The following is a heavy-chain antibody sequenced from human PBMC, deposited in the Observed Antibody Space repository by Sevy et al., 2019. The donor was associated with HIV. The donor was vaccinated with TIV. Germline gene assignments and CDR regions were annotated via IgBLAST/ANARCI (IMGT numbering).Heavy chain of an antibody. Sequence: GGSLRLSCEASGLTFSSCGMHWVGQAPGKGLESVAVISYDGINKDYVDSVKGRFTISRDNSENTLYLQMNSLRAEDTAVYFCAKDRGVATGSFYYYGMDVWGQGTTVTVSS. CDR1: GLTFSSCG. D-gene: IGHD5-12*01. CDR2: ISYDGINK. J-gene: IGHJ6*02. CDR3: AKDRGVATGSFYYYGMDV. V-gene: IGHV3-30*18.